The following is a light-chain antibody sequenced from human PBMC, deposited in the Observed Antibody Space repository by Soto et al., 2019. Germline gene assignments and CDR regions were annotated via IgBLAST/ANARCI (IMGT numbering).Light chain of an antibody. J-gene: IGKJ1*01. CDR2: HAS. V-gene: IGKV1-5*01. CDR3: QQYTDWPLT. Sequence: IQMTHSPSTLSASIGDTVTVACRASQGISNWLAWYQQKPGKAPKLLIFHASSLESGVPSTFSGTASGTEFTLTISSLQPEDFAVYYCQQYTDWPLTFGQGTKV. CDR1: QGISNW.